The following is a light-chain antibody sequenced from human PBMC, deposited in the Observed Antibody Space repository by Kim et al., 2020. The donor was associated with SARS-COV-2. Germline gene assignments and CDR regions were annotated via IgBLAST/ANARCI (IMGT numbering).Light chain of an antibody. CDR1: SSNIGNNY. J-gene: IGLJ3*02. CDR2: GNT. CDR3: GTWDSSLSAVV. Sequence: GQKVTISGSGSSSNIGNNYVSWDQQLPGTAPKLLISGNTERPAGIPDRFSGSKSGTSATLGITGLQTGDEADYYCGTWDSSLSAVVFGGGTKVTVL. V-gene: IGLV1-51*01.